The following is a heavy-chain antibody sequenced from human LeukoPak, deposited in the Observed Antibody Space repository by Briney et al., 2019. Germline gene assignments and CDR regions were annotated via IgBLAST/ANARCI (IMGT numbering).Heavy chain of an antibody. Sequence: SETLSLTCTVSGGSISSSSYYWSWIRQPPGKGLEWIGSIYYSGSTYYNPSLKSRVTISVDTSKNQFSLKLSSVTAADTAVYYCAREWPGIFGTFGYFDYWGQGTLVTVSS. CDR1: GGSISSSSYY. J-gene: IGHJ4*02. V-gene: IGHV4-39*07. CDR3: AREWPGIFGTFGYFDY. D-gene: IGHD3-10*02. CDR2: IYYSGST.